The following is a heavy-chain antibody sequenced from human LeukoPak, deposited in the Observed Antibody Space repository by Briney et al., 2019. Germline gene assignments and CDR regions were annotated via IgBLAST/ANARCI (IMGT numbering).Heavy chain of an antibody. CDR3: ARDLEGGNQWGAFDI. V-gene: IGHV4-61*02. CDR1: GGSISSGSYY. Sequence: SETLSLTCTVSGGSISSGSYYWSWIRQPAGKGLEWIGRIYTSGSTNYNPSLKSRVTISVDTSENQFSLKLSSVTAADTAVYYCARDLEGGNQWGAFDIWGQGTMVTVSS. J-gene: IGHJ3*02. D-gene: IGHD3-16*01. CDR2: IYTSGST.